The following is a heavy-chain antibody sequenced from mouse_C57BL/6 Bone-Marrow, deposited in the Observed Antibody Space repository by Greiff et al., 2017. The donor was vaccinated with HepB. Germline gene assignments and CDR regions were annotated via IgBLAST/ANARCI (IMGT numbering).Heavy chain of an antibody. CDR1: GYSITSGYY. D-gene: IGHD2-3*01. J-gene: IGHJ3*01. Sequence: EVQLQQSGPGLVKPSQSLSLTCSVTGYSITSGYYWNWIRQFPGNKLEWMGYISYDGSNNYNPSLKNRISITRDTSKNQFFLKLNSVTTEDTATYYCARDRDGYPFAYWGQGTLVTVSA. V-gene: IGHV3-6*01. CDR3: ARDRDGYPFAY. CDR2: ISYDGSN.